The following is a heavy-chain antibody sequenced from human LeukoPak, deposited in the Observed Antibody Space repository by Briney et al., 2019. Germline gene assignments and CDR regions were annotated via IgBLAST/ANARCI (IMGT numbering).Heavy chain of an antibody. D-gene: IGHD3-16*01. CDR2: IYHSGST. J-gene: IGHJ3*02. CDR1: GGSISSGGYS. Sequence: SETLSLTCAVSGGSISSGGYSWSWIRQPPGKGLEWIGYIYHSGSTYYNPSLKSRVTISVDRSKNQFSLKLSSVTAADTAVYYCARDRGSFGDRYAFDIWGQGTMVTVSS. V-gene: IGHV4-30-2*01. CDR3: ARDRGSFGDRYAFDI.